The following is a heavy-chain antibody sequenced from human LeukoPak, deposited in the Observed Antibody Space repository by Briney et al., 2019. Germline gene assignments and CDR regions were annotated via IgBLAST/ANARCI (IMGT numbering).Heavy chain of an antibody. Sequence: GASVKVPCKASGYTFTGYYMHWVRQAPGQGLEWMGWINPNSGGTNYAQKFQGRVTMTRDTSISTSYMELSRLRSDDTAVYYCGXXXXQQLDYYYYGMDVWGQGTTVTVSS. CDR1: GYTFTGYY. V-gene: IGHV1-2*02. CDR2: INPNSGGT. CDR3: GXXXXQQLDYYYYGMDV. J-gene: IGHJ6*02. D-gene: IGHD6-13*01.